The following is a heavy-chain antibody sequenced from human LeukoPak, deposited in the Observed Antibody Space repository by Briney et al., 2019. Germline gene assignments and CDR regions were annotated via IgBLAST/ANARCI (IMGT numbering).Heavy chain of an antibody. CDR2: IYFSGST. CDR3: ARHDRIQLWFSPTINDPFDI. CDR1: GDSISSSSYY. V-gene: IGHV4-39*01. D-gene: IGHD5-18*01. Sequence: PSGTLSLTCTVSGDSISSSSYYWGWIRQPPGKGLEWVGSIYFSGSTYFNPSLQSRLTISVDTSKNQFYLKLSSVTAADTALYYCARHDRIQLWFSPTINDPFDIWGQGTMVTVSS. J-gene: IGHJ3*02.